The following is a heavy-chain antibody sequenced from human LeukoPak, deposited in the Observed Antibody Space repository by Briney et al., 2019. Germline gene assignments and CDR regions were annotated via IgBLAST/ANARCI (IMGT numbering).Heavy chain of an antibody. CDR3: ARHLKMARYHYYMEV. Sequence: GETLNISCNGSGYSITNYWIGWEPQMPGRGLEWRGVSFPGDSDTRYSPSFQGQVTISTDKSISTAYLQWNSLKASDTAMYYCARHLKMARYHYYMEVWGKGTTVTVSS. CDR1: GYSITNYW. CDR2: SFPGDSDT. V-gene: IGHV5-51*01. J-gene: IGHJ6*03. D-gene: IGHD5-24*01.